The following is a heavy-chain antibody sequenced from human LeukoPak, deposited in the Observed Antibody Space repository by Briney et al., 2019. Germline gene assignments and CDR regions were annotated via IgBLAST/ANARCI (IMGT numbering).Heavy chain of an antibody. CDR3: ARRSYGFFGEAFDI. D-gene: IGHD5-18*01. Sequence: SETLSLTCTVSVGSISRYYWSWIRQPPGKGLEWIGYIYYSGSTNYNPSLKSRVTISVDTSKNQFSLKLSSVTAADTAVYYCARRSYGFFGEAFDIWGQGTMVTVSS. V-gene: IGHV4-59*08. CDR2: IYYSGST. CDR1: VGSISRYY. J-gene: IGHJ3*02.